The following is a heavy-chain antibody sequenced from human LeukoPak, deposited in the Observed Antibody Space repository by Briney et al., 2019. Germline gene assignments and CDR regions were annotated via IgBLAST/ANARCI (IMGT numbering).Heavy chain of an antibody. CDR3: ARDIRTDDAFDI. D-gene: IGHD3/OR15-3a*01. Sequence: GGSLRLSCAASGFXVSSNYISWVRQAPGKGPEWVSVIYSGGSTYYADSVKGRFTISRDNSKNTLYLQMNSLRAEDTAVYYCARDIRTDDAFDIWGQGTMVTVSS. CDR2: IYSGGST. CDR1: GFXVSSNY. V-gene: IGHV3-66*01. J-gene: IGHJ3*02.